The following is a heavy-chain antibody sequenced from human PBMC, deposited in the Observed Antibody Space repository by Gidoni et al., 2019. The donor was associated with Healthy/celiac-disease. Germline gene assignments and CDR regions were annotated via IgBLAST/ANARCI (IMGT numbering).Heavy chain of an antibody. CDR1: GGPISSYY. CDR3: ARGDYVWEHYFDY. V-gene: IGHV4-59*01. CDR2: IYYSGST. J-gene: IGHJ4*02. D-gene: IGHD3-16*01. Sequence: QVQLQESGPGLVKPSETLSLTCTVPGGPISSYYWSWIRQPPGKGLEWIGYIYYSGSTNYNPSLKSRVTISVDTSKNQFSLKLSSVTAADTAVYYCARGDYVWEHYFDYWGQGTLVTVSS.